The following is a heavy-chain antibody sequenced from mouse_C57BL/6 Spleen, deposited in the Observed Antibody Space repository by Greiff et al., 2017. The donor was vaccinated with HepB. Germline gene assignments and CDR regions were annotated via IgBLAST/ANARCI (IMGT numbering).Heavy chain of an antibody. CDR3: ARGVVAKTYYAMDY. V-gene: IGHV1-9*01. CDR2: ILPGSGST. Sequence: QVQLQQSGAELMKPGASVKLSCKAPGYTFTGYWIEWVKQRPGHGLEWIGEILPGSGSTNYNEKFKGKATFTAATSSNTAYMQLSSLTTEYSAIYYCARGVVAKTYYAMDYWGQGTSVTVSS. J-gene: IGHJ4*01. D-gene: IGHD1-1*01. CDR1: GYTFTGYW.